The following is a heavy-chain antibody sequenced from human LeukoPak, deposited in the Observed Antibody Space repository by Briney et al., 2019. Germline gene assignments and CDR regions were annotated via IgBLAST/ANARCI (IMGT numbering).Heavy chain of an antibody. Sequence: PGGSLRLSCAASGFAVSSNHMNWVRQAPGKGLEWVSVIFNGGSTYYADSAKGRFTISRDNSKNTLYLQMNSLRAEDTAVYYCATSIVGLTYDEHFQHWGQGTLVTVSS. V-gene: IGHV3-53*01. D-gene: IGHD1-26*01. J-gene: IGHJ1*01. CDR2: IFNGGST. CDR3: ATSIVGLTYDEHFQH. CDR1: GFAVSSNH.